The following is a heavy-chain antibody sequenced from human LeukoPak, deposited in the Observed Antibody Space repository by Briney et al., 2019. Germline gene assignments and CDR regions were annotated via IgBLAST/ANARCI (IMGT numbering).Heavy chain of an antibody. V-gene: IGHV3-66*01. J-gene: IGHJ4*02. D-gene: IGHD6-19*01. Sequence: GGSLRLSCAASRLIVCSNYMNWVRQAPGKGLEWVSIIYRDGNTNYADSVKGRFTISRDNSKNTLSLQMNSLRAEDTAVYYCACSGPYSNGGVMTDYWGQGTLVTVSS. CDR1: RLIVCSNY. CDR3: ACSGPYSNGGVMTDY. CDR2: IYRDGNT.